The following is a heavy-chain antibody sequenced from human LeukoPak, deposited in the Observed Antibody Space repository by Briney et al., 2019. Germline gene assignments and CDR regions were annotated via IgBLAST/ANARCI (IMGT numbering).Heavy chain of an antibody. CDR3: ARENILEDTSTVDY. Sequence: GGSLRLSCAASGFTFSRVNMNWVRQAPGKGLEWVSFISLSGSYMYYADSVKGRFTITRDNARNSLYLQMDSLRAEDTAVYYCARENILEDTSTVDYWGQGTLVTVSS. V-gene: IGHV3-21*06. D-gene: IGHD5-12*01. CDR1: GFTFSRVN. CDR2: ISLSGSYM. J-gene: IGHJ4*02.